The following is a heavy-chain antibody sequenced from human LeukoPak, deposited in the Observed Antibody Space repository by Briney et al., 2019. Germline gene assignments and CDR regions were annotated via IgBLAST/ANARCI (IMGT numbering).Heavy chain of an antibody. CDR2: IRSKAYGGTT. CDR1: GFTFGDYA. D-gene: IGHD5-12*01. J-gene: IGHJ5*02. V-gene: IGHV3-49*04. CDR3: TSIKGYA. Sequence: GGSLRPSCTASGFTFGDYAMSWVRQAPGKGLEWVGFIRSKAYGGTTEYAASVKGRFTISRDDSKSIAYLQMSSLKAEDTAVYYCTSIKGYAWGQGTLVTVSS.